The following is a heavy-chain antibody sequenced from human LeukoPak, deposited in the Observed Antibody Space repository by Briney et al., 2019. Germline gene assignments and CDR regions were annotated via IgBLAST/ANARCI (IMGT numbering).Heavy chain of an antibody. D-gene: IGHD6-13*01. Sequence: GGSLRLSCVFSGFTFSNYWMSWVRQAPGKGLEWVANIKQDESEKHYVDSVKGRFTISRDNAKNSLYLQMNSLRAEDTAVYYRARGSARIAEDYFDYWGQGNLVTVSS. CDR3: ARGSARIAEDYFDY. V-gene: IGHV3-7*03. CDR2: IKQDESEK. J-gene: IGHJ4*02. CDR1: GFTFSNYW.